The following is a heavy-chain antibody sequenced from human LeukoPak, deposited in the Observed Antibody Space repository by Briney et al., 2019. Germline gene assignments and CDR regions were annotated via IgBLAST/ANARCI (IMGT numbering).Heavy chain of an antibody. J-gene: IGHJ3*02. CDR2: ISSGSSTI. D-gene: IGHD3-16*01. CDR3: IRLRGDAFDI. CDR1: GFTFSSYS. Sequence: GGSLRLSCAASGFTFSSYSMNWVRQAPGKGLEWVSYISSGSSTIYYSDSVKGRFTVSRDNAKNSLYLQMNSLRAEDTAVYYCIRLRGDAFDIWGQGTMVTVSS. V-gene: IGHV3-48*01.